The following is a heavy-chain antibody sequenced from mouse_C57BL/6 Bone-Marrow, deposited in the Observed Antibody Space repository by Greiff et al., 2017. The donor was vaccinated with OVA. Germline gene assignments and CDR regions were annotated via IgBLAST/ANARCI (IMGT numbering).Heavy chain of an antibody. J-gene: IGHJ1*03. CDR1: GYSFTDYN. D-gene: IGHD1-1*01. Sequence: EVKLMESGPELVKPGASVKISCKASGYSFTDYNMNWVKQSSGKSLEWIGVINPNYGTTSYNQKFKGKATLTVDQSSSTAYMQLNSLTSEDSAVYYCANIYYHGYFDVWGTGTTVTVSS. V-gene: IGHV1-39*01. CDR2: INPNYGTT. CDR3: ANIYYHGYFDV.